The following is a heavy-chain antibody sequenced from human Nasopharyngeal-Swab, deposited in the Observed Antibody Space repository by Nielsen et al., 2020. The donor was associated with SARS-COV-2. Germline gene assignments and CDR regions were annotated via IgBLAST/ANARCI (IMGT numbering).Heavy chain of an antibody. Sequence: ASVEVSCKASGYTFTNYYMHWVRQAPGQGLEWMGIINTSDGSTNYAEKFQGRVTLTKDTSTSTVYMELSSLRSEDTAIYYCARAYASWLYFYYGMDVWGQGTTVTVSS. D-gene: IGHD4-17*01. J-gene: IGHJ6*02. CDR1: GYTFTNYY. CDR3: ARAYASWLYFYYGMDV. CDR2: INTSDGST. V-gene: IGHV1-46*01.